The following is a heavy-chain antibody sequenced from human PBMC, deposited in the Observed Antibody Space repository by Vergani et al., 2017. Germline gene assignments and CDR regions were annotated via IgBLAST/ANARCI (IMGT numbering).Heavy chain of an antibody. Sequence: QVQLVQSGAEVKKPGYSVKVSCMASGGTFSSYAISWVRQAPGQGIEWMGRIIPILGTANYDQKFQGRVTIPADESTSTAYMELSSLRYEDTAVSYCARDGGYCSSTSCPHAGYYYYMDVWGKGTTVTVSS. CDR1: GGTFSSYA. D-gene: IGHD2-2*01. CDR2: IIPILGTA. V-gene: IGHV1-69*11. J-gene: IGHJ6*03. CDR3: ARDGGYCSSTSCPHAGYYYYMDV.